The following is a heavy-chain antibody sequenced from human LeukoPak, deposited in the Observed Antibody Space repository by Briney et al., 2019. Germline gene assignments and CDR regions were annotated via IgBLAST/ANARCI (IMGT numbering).Heavy chain of an antibody. D-gene: IGHD6-13*01. CDR2: ISYDGSNK. V-gene: IGHV3-30*18. CDR1: GFTFSSYG. Sequence: GGSLRLSCAASGFTFSSYGMHWVRQAPGKGLEWVAVISYDGSNKYYADSVKGRFTISRDNSKNTLYLQMNSLRAEDTALYYCAKAGSSSWVYYFDYWGQGTLVTVSS. J-gene: IGHJ4*02. CDR3: AKAGSSSWVYYFDY.